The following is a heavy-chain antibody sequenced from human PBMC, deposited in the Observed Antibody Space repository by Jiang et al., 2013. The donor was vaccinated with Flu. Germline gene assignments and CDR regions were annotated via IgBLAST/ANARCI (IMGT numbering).Heavy chain of an antibody. CDR1: GHTLTELA. Sequence: GAEVKKPGASVKLSCKVSGHTLTELAVHWVRQGPGKGLEWMGGFDFEDGERIYAQKFQGRVTMTEDTPTDTAYMELRSLRSEDTAVYYCAAIYYDNSGYRYYYGLDAVGPRDHRHRLL. D-gene: IGHD3-22*01. CDR3: AAIYYDNSGYRYYYGLDA. CDR2: FDFEDGER. V-gene: IGHV1-24*01. J-gene: IGHJ6*02.